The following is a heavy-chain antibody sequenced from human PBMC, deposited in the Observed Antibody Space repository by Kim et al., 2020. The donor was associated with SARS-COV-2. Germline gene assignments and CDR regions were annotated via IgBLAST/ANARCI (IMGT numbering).Heavy chain of an antibody. Sequence: DNGGTNYNPALKSRVSISLDTSKNQFSLELTSVTAADTAVYYCTRSHGGYWGQGILVTVSS. V-gene: IGHV4-59*01. D-gene: IGHD3-3*01. CDR2: DNGGT. CDR3: TRSHGGY. J-gene: IGHJ4*02.